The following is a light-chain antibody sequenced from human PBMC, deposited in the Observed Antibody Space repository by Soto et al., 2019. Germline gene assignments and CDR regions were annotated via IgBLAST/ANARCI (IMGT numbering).Light chain of an antibody. Sequence: QSALTQPRSVSAAPGQSVTISCTGTSSDVGRYDYVSWYQQHPGKAPKLIVYDVTERPSGVPDRFYGSKSGNTASLTISGLQAEDEADYSCCSFAGSYSYVFGTGTKVTVL. J-gene: IGLJ1*01. CDR1: SSDVGRYDY. CDR3: CSFAGSYSYV. V-gene: IGLV2-11*01. CDR2: DVT.